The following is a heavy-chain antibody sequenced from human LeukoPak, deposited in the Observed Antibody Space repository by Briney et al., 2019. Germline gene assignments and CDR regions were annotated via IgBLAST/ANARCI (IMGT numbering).Heavy chain of an antibody. J-gene: IGHJ4*02. Sequence: SETLSLTCTVSGGSISSGGYYWSWIRQHPGKGLEWIGYIYYSGSTYYNPFLKSRVTISVDTSKNQFSLKLSSVTAADTAVYYCARSGAYGRDFDYWGQGTLVTVSS. V-gene: IGHV4-31*03. D-gene: IGHD2-8*02. CDR3: ARSGAYGRDFDY. CDR1: GGSISSGGYY. CDR2: IYYSGST.